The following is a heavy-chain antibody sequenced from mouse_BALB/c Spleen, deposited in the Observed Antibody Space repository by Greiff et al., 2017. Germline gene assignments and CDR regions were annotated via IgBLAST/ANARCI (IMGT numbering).Heavy chain of an antibody. V-gene: IGHV1-14*01. CDR3: ARSRAWAMDY. CDR1: GYTFTSYV. Sequence: VHVKQSGPELVKPGASVKMSCKASGYTFTSYVMHWVKQKPGQGLEWIGYINPYNDGTKYNEKFKGKATLTSDKSSSTAYMELSSLASEDSAVYYCARSRAWAMDYWGQGTSVTVSS. CDR2: INPYNDGT. D-gene: IGHD3-3*01. J-gene: IGHJ4*01.